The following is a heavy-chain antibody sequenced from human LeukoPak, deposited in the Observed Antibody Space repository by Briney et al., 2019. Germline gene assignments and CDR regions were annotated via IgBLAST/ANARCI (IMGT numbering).Heavy chain of an antibody. Sequence: GSLRLSCAASGFTFSSYSMNWVGQAPGKGLEWVSSISSSSSYIYYADPGKGRFTISRDNSKNTLYLQMNSLRPEDAAVYYCAKEDRNTYDTNEWGQGTLVTVSS. D-gene: IGHD3-22*01. CDR1: GFTFSSYS. J-gene: IGHJ4*02. CDR3: AKEDRNTYDTNE. V-gene: IGHV3-21*01. CDR2: ISSSSSYI.